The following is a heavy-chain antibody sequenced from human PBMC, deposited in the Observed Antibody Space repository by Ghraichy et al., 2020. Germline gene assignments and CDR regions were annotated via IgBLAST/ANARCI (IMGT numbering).Heavy chain of an antibody. CDR2: IYYSGST. Sequence: SETLSLTCTVSGGSISSSNFYWGWIRQAPGKGLEWIGHIYYSGSTYYNPSLKSRVTISADTSKNQFSLKVRSVTAADTAVYYCARVPGTTVDYWGQGSLVTVSS. V-gene: IGHV4-39*07. CDR1: GGSISSSNFY. CDR3: ARVPGTTVDY. J-gene: IGHJ4*02. D-gene: IGHD1-7*01.